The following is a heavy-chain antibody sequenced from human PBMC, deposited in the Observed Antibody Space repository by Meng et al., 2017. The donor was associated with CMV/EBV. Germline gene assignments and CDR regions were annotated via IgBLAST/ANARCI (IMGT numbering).Heavy chain of an antibody. V-gene: IGHV1-18*01. D-gene: IGHD2-8*02. Sequence: QCQLVQTGSEIKKPLASVKVSLKASGYPFTTYGMAWVRQAPGQSLEWMGWISAYHGHTNYAQNLQDIVSMTTDTSTSTVYMELSSLRSDDKAVYYCARDAGSVRLTVDYWGQGTLVTVSS. CDR1: GYPFTTYG. CDR3: ARDAGSVRLTVDY. CDR2: ISAYHGHT. J-gene: IGHJ4*02.